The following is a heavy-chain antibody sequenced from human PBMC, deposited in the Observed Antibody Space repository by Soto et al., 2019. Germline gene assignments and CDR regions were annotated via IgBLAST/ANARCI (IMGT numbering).Heavy chain of an antibody. CDR1: GFTFSDHG. CDR2: ISGCVGST. V-gene: IGHV3-23*01. J-gene: IGHJ4*02. D-gene: IGHD2-15*01. CDR3: AKDRTIASRTFDS. Sequence: PGGSLRLSCTASGFTFSDHGMHWVRQAPGQGLEWVASISGCVGSTFYARSVQGRFTISRDNYLNTLNLQMNSLRAEDTAVYYCAKDRTIASRTFDSWGQGALVTVSS.